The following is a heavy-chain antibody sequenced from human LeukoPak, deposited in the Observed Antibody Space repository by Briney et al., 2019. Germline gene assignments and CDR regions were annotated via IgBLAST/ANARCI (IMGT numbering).Heavy chain of an antibody. J-gene: IGHJ4*02. Sequence: SQTLSLTCAISGDSVSSNSAAWNWIRQSSSRGLEWLGRTYYRSKWYNDYAISVKSRITINPDTSKNQFSLQLNSVTPEDTAVYYCARCRAAVAGCDYWGQGTLVTVSS. CDR2: TYYRSKWYN. V-gene: IGHV6-1*01. CDR3: ARCRAAVAGCDY. CDR1: GDSVSSNSAA. D-gene: IGHD6-19*01.